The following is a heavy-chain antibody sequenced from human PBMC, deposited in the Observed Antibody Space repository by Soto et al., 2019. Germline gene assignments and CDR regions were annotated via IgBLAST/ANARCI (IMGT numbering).Heavy chain of an antibody. V-gene: IGHV3-53*01. CDR1: GFTVSRDY. CDR3: ARAYGGKPALCDP. Sequence: EVQLVESGGGLIQPGGSLRLSCAASGFTVSRDYMSWVRQAPGKGLEWVSVIYTGGSTYYADSVKGRFTFSRDNAKNTRFLDMNSLSAEATAVYGCARAYGGKPALCDPWGQGSPGTGSS. CDR2: IYTGGST. J-gene: IGHJ5*02. D-gene: IGHD4-17*01.